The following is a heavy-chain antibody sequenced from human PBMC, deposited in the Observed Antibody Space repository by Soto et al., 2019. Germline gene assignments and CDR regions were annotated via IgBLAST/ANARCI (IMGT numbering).Heavy chain of an antibody. J-gene: IGHJ4*02. CDR2: INAGDGGT. D-gene: IGHD3-22*01. V-gene: IGHV1-3*01. Sequence: ASVKVSCKASGYTFANYGIHWVRQAPGQRLEWMGWINAGDGGTKYSENFQDRVTITRDTSASTVYLGLSSLSSEDTASYYCARTGHSGSYDFWGQGTLVTVSS. CDR3: ARTGHSGSYDF. CDR1: GYTFANYG.